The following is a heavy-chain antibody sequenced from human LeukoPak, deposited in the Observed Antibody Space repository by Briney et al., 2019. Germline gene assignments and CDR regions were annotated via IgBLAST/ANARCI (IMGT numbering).Heavy chain of an antibody. V-gene: IGHV3-23*01. CDR2: ISGSGGST. CDR1: GFTFSNYA. D-gene: IGHD7-27*01. CDR3: AKAWGPN. Sequence: GGSLRLSCAASGFTFSNYAMSWVRQAPGKGLEWVSAISGSGGSTYYADSVKGRFTISRDISKHTLYLQMNSRRVEDTAVYYCAKAWGPNWGQGTLVTVSS. J-gene: IGHJ4*02.